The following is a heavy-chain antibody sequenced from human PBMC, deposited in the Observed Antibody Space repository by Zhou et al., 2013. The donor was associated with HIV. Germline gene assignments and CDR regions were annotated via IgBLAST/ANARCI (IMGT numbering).Heavy chain of an antibody. V-gene: IGHV1-18*01. Sequence: QVQLVQSGAEVKKPGASVKVSCKASGYTFTSYGISWVRQAPGQGLEWMGWISAYNGNTNYAQKLQGRVTMTTDTSTSTAYMELRSLRSDDTAVYYCARDSYYYGSGAENWFDPVGPGNPGHRLL. D-gene: IGHD3-10*01. J-gene: IGHJ5*02. CDR3: ARDSYYYGSGAENWFDP. CDR2: ISAYNGNT. CDR1: GYTFTSYG.